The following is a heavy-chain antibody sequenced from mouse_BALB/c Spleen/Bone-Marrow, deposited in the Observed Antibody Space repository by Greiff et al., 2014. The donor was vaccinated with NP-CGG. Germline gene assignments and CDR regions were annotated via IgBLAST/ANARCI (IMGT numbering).Heavy chain of an antibody. CDR2: IWAGGST. CDR3: ARVIRYESYFDY. CDR1: GFSLTSYG. Sequence: VQLQQSGPGLVAPSQSLSITCTVSGFSLTSYGVHWVRQPPGKGLEWLGVIWAGGSTNYNSALMSRLSISKDNSKSQVFLQMNSLQTDDTAMYYCARVIRYESYFDYWGQGTTLTVSS. D-gene: IGHD2-14*01. V-gene: IGHV2-9*02. J-gene: IGHJ2*01.